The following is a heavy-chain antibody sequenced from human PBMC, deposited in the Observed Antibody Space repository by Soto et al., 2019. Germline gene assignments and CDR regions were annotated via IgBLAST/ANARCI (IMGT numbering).Heavy chain of an antibody. CDR2: ISGSGGST. CDR3: ARLAAADNYYGMDV. D-gene: IGHD6-13*01. CDR1: GFTFSSYA. Sequence: GGSLRLSCAASGFTFSSYAMSWVRQAPGKGLEWVSAISGSGGSTYYADSVKGRFTISRDNSKNTLYLQMNSLRAEDTAVYYSARLAAADNYYGMDVWGQGTTVTVSS. V-gene: IGHV3-23*01. J-gene: IGHJ6*02.